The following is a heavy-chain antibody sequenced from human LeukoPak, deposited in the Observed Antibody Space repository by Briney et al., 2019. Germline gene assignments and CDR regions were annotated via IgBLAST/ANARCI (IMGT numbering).Heavy chain of an antibody. V-gene: IGHV3-21*01. J-gene: IGHJ4*02. Sequence: GGSLRLSCAASGFTFSSYSMDWVRQAPGKGLEWVSSISSSSSYIYYADSVKGRFTISRDNAKNSLYLQMNSLRAEDTAVYYCARDQYYYGSGSKRLEGDYWGQGTLVTVSS. CDR1: GFTFSSYS. D-gene: IGHD3-10*01. CDR3: ARDQYYYGSGSKRLEGDY. CDR2: ISSSSSYI.